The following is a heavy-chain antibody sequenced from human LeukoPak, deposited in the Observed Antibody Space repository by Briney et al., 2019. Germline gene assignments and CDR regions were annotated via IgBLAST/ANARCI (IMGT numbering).Heavy chain of an antibody. CDR1: GFTFNTYT. V-gene: IGHV3-48*01. J-gene: IGHJ4*02. CDR3: ARVFREWLLPAHFDY. Sequence: GGSLRLSCAASGFTFNTYTMNWVRQAPGKGLEWVSYISGSSGIIDYADSVRGRFTISRDNAKNSLYLQMNSLRAEDTAVYYCARVFREWLLPAHFDYWGQGTLVTVSS. D-gene: IGHD3-3*01. CDR2: ISGSSGII.